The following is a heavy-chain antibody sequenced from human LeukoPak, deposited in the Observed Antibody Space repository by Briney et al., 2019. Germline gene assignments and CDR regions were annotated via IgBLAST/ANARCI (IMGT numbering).Heavy chain of an antibody. CDR3: AGQVDTAMGPFDY. CDR2: IYYSGST. V-gene: IGHV4-59*01. Sequence: PSETLSLTCTVSGGSISSYYWSWIRQPPGKGLEWIGYIYYSGSTNYNPSLKSRVTISVDTSKNQFSLKLSSVTGADTAVYYCAGQVDTAMGPFDYWGQGTLVTVSS. J-gene: IGHJ4*02. D-gene: IGHD5-18*01. CDR1: GGSISSYY.